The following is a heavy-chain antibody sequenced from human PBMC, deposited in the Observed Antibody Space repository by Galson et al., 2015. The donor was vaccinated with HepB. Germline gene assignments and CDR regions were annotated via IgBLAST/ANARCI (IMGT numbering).Heavy chain of an antibody. V-gene: IGHV5-10-1*01. D-gene: IGHD5-18*01. CDR3: ARHPLDTAMVTASED. CDR2: IDPSDSYT. J-gene: IGHJ4*02. CDR1: GYSFTSYW. Sequence: QSGAEVKKPGESLRISCKGSGYSFTSYWISWVRQMPGKGLEWMGRIDPSDSYTNYSPSFQGHVTISADKSISTAYLQWSSLKASDTAMYYCARHPLDTAMVTASEDWGQGTLVTVSS.